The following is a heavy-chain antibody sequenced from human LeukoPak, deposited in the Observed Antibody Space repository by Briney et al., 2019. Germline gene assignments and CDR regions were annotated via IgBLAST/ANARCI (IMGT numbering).Heavy chain of an antibody. CDR3: AKAPYCSGVSCYLCYFDD. Sequence: PGGSLRLSCAASGFTFSSYAMSWVRQAPGKGLEWVSTISGSGGSTFYADSVKGRFTISRDNSKNTLYLQMNSLRAEDTAVHYCAKAPYCSGVSCYLCYFDDWGQGTLVTVSS. CDR2: ISGSGGST. V-gene: IGHV3-23*01. D-gene: IGHD2-15*01. CDR1: GFTFSSYA. J-gene: IGHJ4*02.